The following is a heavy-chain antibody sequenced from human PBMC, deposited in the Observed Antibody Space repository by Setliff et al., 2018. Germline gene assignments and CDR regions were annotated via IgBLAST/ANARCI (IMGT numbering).Heavy chain of an antibody. J-gene: IGHJ4*02. CDR3: ARGGTFRYFDF. CDR2: IFYSGRT. CDR1: GGSISTYY. Sequence: PSETLSLTCTVSGGSISTYYWSWIRQPPGEGLEWIGSIFYSGRTFYNPSLKSRVTISVDTSKNQFSLKLRSVTAADTAVYYCARGGTFRYFDFWGQGAPVTVSS. V-gene: IGHV4-59*01. D-gene: IGHD5-12*01.